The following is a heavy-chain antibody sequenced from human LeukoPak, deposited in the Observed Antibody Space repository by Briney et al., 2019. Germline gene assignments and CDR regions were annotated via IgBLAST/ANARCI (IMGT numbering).Heavy chain of an antibody. J-gene: IGHJ4*02. D-gene: IGHD7-27*01. CDR1: GFTFSSYA. V-gene: IGHV3-23*01. CDR2: ITTSDGNT. CDR3: AKDGGLWVSAHWGDS. Sequence: GGPLRLSCAASGFTFSSYAMSWVRQAPGKGLEWVSTITTSDGNTYYADSVKGRFTVSRDNSKNTLFLQMNSLRAEDTAVYYCAKDGGLWVSAHWGDSWGRGTLVTVSS.